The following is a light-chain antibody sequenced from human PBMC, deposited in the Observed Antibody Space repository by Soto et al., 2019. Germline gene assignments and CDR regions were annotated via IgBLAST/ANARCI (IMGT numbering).Light chain of an antibody. Sequence: EIVLTQSPATLSLSPGERATLSCRASQSVRSYVAWYQQKPGQAPRLLIYDASNRATGIPARFSGSGSETDFSLTISSLEPEDFAVYYCQQRSRWPLTFGGGTKVEIK. CDR1: QSVRSY. V-gene: IGKV3-11*01. CDR3: QQRSRWPLT. CDR2: DAS. J-gene: IGKJ4*01.